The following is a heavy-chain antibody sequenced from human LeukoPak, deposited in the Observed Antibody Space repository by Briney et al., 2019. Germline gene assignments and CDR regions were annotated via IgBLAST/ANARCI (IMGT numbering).Heavy chain of an antibody. CDR1: GGSISSSSYY. CDR3: ARRGYCSGGSCYSRWFDP. D-gene: IGHD2-15*01. CDR2: IYYSGST. J-gene: IGHJ5*02. V-gene: IGHV4-39*01. Sequence: SETLSLTCTVSGGSISSSSYYWGWIRQPPGKGLEWIGSIYYSGSTYYNPSLKRRVTISVDTSKSQFYLKLSSVTAADTAVYYCARRGYCSGGSCYSRWFDPWGQGTLVTVSS.